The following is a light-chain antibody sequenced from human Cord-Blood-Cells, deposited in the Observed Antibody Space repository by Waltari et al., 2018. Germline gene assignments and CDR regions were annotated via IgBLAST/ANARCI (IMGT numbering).Light chain of an antibody. V-gene: IGKV2-28*01. CDR1: QSLLHSNGYNY. CDR2: LGS. CDR3: MQALQTPVT. J-gene: IGKJ3*01. Sequence: DIVMTKSPLSLRVTPGEPASISCRSSQSLLHSNGYNYLDWYLQKPGQSPQLLIYLGSNRASGVPDRFSGSGSGTDFTLKISRVEAEDVGVYYCMQALQTPVTFGPGTKVDIK.